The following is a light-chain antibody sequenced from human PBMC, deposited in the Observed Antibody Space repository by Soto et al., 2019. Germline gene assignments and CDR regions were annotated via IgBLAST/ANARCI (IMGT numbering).Light chain of an antibody. CDR1: QSISSSY. J-gene: IGKJ1*01. CDR3: KHDGTSATWT. V-gene: IGKV3-20*01. Sequence: EIVLTQSPVTLSLSPGERATLSCRASQSISSSYLAWYQQKPGQAPRPLIFGASSRASGIPGRFSGSGSGTDFTLTISRLEPEDFAVYYCKHDGTSATWTFGQGTKVEIK. CDR2: GAS.